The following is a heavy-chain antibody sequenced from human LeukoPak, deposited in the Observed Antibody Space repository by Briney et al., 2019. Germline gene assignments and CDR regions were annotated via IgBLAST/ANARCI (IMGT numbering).Heavy chain of an antibody. J-gene: IGHJ4*02. Sequence: SVKVSCKASGGTFSSYAISWVRQAPGRGLEWMGRIIPILGIANYAQKFQGRVTITADKSTSTAYMELSSLRSEDTAVYYCARGKLGKGYFDYWGQGTLVTVSS. D-gene: IGHD7-27*01. CDR3: ARGKLGKGYFDY. V-gene: IGHV1-69*04. CDR1: GGTFSSYA. CDR2: IIPILGIA.